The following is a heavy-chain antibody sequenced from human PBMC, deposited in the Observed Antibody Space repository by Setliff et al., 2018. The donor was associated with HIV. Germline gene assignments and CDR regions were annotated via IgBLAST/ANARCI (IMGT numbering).Heavy chain of an antibody. J-gene: IGHJ3*02. Sequence: ASVKVSCKASGYTLADFDIYWMRQASGQGLEWLGWINPKSGNTAYAQSFQGRVTLTTNTAISTVDMELSSLSSEDTAVYYCTRWIVGSSNIFAFDIRGQGTLVTVSS. D-gene: IGHD1-26*01. CDR1: GYTLADFD. V-gene: IGHV1-8*01. CDR3: TRWIVGSSNIFAFDI. CDR2: INPKSGNT.